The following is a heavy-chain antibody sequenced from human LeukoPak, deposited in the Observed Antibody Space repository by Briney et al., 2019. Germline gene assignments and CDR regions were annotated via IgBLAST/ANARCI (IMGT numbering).Heavy chain of an antibody. D-gene: IGHD2-15*01. V-gene: IGHV3-23*01. J-gene: IGHJ4*02. CDR3: ARQLGYCSDGSCYFDF. Sequence: GGSLRLSCAASGFTFSSYAMSWVRQAPGKGLEWVSAISGSGGNTYYADSVKGRFIISRDNSKNKLYMQMNSLRAEDTAVYSCARQLGYCSDGSCYFDFWGQGALVTVSS. CDR1: GFTFSSYA. CDR2: ISGSGGNT.